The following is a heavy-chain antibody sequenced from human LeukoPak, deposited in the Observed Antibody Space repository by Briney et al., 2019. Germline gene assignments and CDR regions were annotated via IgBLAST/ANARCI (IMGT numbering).Heavy chain of an antibody. CDR1: GFSFSNYW. CDR2: INQDGSDE. CDR3: VRDGGVSGYDLLDY. V-gene: IGHV3-7*01. D-gene: IGHD5-12*01. J-gene: IGHJ4*02. Sequence: QPGGSLRLSCAASGFSFSNYWMTWVRQAPGKGMEWVAHINQDGSDEHYMDSVRPRFTISRDNAKNSLSLQMNSLRAEDTAVYYCVRDGGVSGYDLLDYWGQGTLVTVSS.